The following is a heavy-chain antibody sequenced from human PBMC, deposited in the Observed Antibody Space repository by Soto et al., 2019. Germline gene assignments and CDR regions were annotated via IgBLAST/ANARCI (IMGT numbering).Heavy chain of an antibody. CDR2: ISNNGAHT. D-gene: IGHD6-13*01. CDR3: ARRGYGSRWPNVYMDV. CDR1: GFTFSNYA. V-gene: IGHV3-64*01. Sequence: EAQLVESGGGLVQPGGSLRLSCAASGFTFSNYAMHWVRQAPGQGLEYVSGISNNGAHTDYAKSVKGRFTISRDNSENTLYLQMGSLRAEDMAFYYCARRGYGSRWPNVYMDVWGKGTTVTVSS. J-gene: IGHJ6*03.